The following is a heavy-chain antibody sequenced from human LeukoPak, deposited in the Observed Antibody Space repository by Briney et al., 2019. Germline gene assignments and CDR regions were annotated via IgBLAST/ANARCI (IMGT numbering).Heavy chain of an antibody. Sequence: PSETLSLTCTVSGGSISSSSYYWGWIRQPPGKGLEWIGSIYYSGSTYYNPSLKSRVTLSVDTSKNQFSLKLSSVTAADTAVYXCXXXXDKGYSSTWYKTVYYFDYWGQGTLVTVSS. J-gene: IGHJ4*02. V-gene: IGHV4-39*01. D-gene: IGHD6-13*01. CDR2: IYYSGST. CDR3: XXXXDKGYSSTWYKTVYYFDY. CDR1: GGSISSSSYY.